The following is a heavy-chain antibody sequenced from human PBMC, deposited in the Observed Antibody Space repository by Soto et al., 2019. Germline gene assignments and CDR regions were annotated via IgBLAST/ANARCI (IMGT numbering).Heavy chain of an antibody. CDR3: ARDGDSSSWYYYYGMDV. J-gene: IGHJ6*02. D-gene: IGHD6-13*01. CDR2: IIPIFGTA. V-gene: IGHV1-69*13. CDR1: GGTFSSYA. Sequence: GAPVKVSCKASGGTFSSYAISCARQAPGKGLEWMGGIIPIFGTANYAQKFQGRVTITADESTSTAYMELSSLRSEDTAVYYCARDGDSSSWYYYYGMDVWGQGTTVTVSS.